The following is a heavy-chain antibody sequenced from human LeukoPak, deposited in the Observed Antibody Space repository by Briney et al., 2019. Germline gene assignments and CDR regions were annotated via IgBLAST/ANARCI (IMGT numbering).Heavy chain of an antibody. D-gene: IGHD3-10*01. Sequence: PGGSLRLSCAASGFTFSSYAMSWVRQAPGKGLEWVSAISGSGGSTYYADSVKGRFTISRDNSKNTLYLQMNSLRAENTAVYYCAKDQVRITMVRGVITTHYYYGMDVWGQGTTVTVSS. CDR2: ISGSGGST. J-gene: IGHJ6*02. CDR3: AKDQVRITMVRGVITTHYYYGMDV. V-gene: IGHV3-23*01. CDR1: GFTFSSYA.